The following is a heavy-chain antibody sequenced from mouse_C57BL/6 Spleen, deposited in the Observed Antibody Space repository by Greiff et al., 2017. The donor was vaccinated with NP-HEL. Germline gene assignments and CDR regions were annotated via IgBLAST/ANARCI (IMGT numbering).Heavy chain of an antibody. CDR3: ASYGQYYFDY. J-gene: IGHJ2*01. D-gene: IGHD1-2*01. V-gene: IGHV1-69*01. CDR1: GYTFTSYW. Sequence: QVQLQQPGAELVMPGASVKLSCKASGYTFTSYWMHWVKQRPGQGLEWIGEIDPSDSYTTYNQKFKGKSTLTVDKSSSTAYMQLSSLTSEDSAVYYCASYGQYYFDYWGQGTTLTVSS. CDR2: IDPSDSYT.